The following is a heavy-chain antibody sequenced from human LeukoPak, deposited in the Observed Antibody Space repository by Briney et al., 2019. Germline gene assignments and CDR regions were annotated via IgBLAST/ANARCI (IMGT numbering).Heavy chain of an antibody. CDR1: GFTVNSND. Sequence: PGGSLRLSCAASGFTVNSNDMNWVRQAPGKGLEWVSVIYSGGRTYYADSVKGRFTISRDNSKNTLYLQMNSLRAEDTAVYYCARERGGDAFDIWGQGTMVTVSS. CDR3: ARERGGDAFDI. CDR2: IYSGGRT. J-gene: IGHJ3*02. D-gene: IGHD3-16*01. V-gene: IGHV3-66*01.